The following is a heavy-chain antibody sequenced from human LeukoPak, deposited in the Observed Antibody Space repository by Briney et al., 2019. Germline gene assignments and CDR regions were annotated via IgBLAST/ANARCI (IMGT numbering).Heavy chain of an antibody. CDR1: GFTFDDYA. V-gene: IGHV3-9*01. CDR3: ARDYYYDSSGYYAGY. CDR2: ISWNSGSI. J-gene: IGHJ4*02. D-gene: IGHD3-22*01. Sequence: GGSLRLSCAASGFTFDDYAMHWVRQAPGKGLEWVSGISWNSGSIGYADSVKGRFTISRDNAKNSLYLQMNSLRAEDTAVYYCARDYYYDSSGYYAGYWGQGTLVTVSS.